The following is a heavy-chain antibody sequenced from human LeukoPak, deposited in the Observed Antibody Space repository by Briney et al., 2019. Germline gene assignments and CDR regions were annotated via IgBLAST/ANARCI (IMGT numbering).Heavy chain of an antibody. CDR2: INHSGST. Sequence: NPSETLSLTCAVYGGSFSGYYWSWIRQPPGKGLEWIGEINHSGSTNYNPSLKSRVTISVDTSKDQFSLKLSSVTAANTAVYYCARGLVLRYSWFDPWGQGTLVTVSS. CDR3: ARGLVLRYSWFDP. J-gene: IGHJ5*02. V-gene: IGHV4-34*01. D-gene: IGHD3-9*01. CDR1: GGSFSGYY.